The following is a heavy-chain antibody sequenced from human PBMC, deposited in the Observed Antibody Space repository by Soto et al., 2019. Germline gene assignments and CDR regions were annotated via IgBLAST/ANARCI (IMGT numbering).Heavy chain of an antibody. D-gene: IGHD3-16*01. CDR2: VGVSGATT. J-gene: IGHJ4*02. V-gene: IGHV3-23*01. Sequence: EVQLLESGGNLVQPGGSLRLSCAASGFTFSSYAMSWVRQAPGKGLEWVSTVGVSGATTYYTDSVKGRFTISRDNSNNTLFLQMHSLRAEDTAIYYCAKFRAGLGGRADSWGQGTLVTVSS. CDR1: GFTFSSYA. CDR3: AKFRAGLGGRADS.